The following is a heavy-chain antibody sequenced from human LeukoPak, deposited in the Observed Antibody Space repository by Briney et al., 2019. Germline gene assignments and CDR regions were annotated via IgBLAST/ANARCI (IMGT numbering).Heavy chain of an antibody. Sequence: SETLSLTCTVSGGSIRSYFWSWIRQPPGKGLEWIGYVYYSGSTNYNPSLKSRVTISVDTSKKQFSLKLSSVTAADTAVYYCARRPDGTSHFDYWGQGTLVTVST. V-gene: IGHV4-59*08. J-gene: IGHJ4*02. CDR2: VYYSGST. CDR1: GGSIRSYF. CDR3: ARRPDGTSHFDY. D-gene: IGHD6-6*01.